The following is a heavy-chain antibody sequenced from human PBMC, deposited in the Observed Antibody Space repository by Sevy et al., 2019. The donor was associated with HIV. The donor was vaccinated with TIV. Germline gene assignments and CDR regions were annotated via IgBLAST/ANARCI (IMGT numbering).Heavy chain of an antibody. V-gene: IGHV3-30-3*01. CDR1: GFTFSSYA. CDR3: ARDSLMVRGVTAGAFDI. J-gene: IGHJ3*02. CDR2: ISYDGSNK. D-gene: IGHD3-10*01. Sequence: GGSLRLSCAASGFTFSSYAMHWVRQAPGKGLEWVAVISYDGSNKYYSDSVKGRFTISRDNSKNTLYLQMNSLRAEDTAVYYCARDSLMVRGVTAGAFDIWGHGTMVTVSS.